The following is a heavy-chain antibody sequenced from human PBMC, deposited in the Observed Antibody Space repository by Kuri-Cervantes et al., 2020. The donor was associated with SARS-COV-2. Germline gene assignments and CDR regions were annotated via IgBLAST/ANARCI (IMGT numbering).Heavy chain of an antibody. CDR1: GYTFTGYY. Sequence: ASVKVSCKASGYTFTGYYMHWVRQAPGQGLEWMGWINPNSGGTNYAQKFQGRVTMTRDTSISTAYMELSRLRSDDTAVYYCARDPTGYCSGGSCYLASWFDPWGQGTLVTVSS. CDR3: ARDPTGYCSGGSCYLASWFDP. J-gene: IGHJ5*02. V-gene: IGHV1-2*02. CDR2: INPNSGGT. D-gene: IGHD2-15*01.